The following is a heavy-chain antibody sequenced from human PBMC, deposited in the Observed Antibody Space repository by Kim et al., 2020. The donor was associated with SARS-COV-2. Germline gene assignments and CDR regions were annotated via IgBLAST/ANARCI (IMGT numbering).Heavy chain of an antibody. Sequence: GGSLRLSCAASGFTFDDYAMHWVRQAPGKGLEWVSGISWNSGSIGYADSVKGRFTISRDNAKNSLYLQMNSLRAEDTALYYCAKDTNYDSSVYKVNGMDGWGQGTTVTVSS. CDR1: GFTFDDYA. D-gene: IGHD3-22*01. CDR2: ISWNSGSI. CDR3: AKDTNYDSSVYKVNGMDG. J-gene: IGHJ6*02. V-gene: IGHV3-9*01.